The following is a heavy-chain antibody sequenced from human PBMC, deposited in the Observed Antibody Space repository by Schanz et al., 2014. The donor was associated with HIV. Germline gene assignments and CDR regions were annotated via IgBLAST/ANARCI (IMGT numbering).Heavy chain of an antibody. CDR2: INPNSGVT. CDR3: ARGDRDDFWSGAAI. Sequence: QAQLVQSGDEVKKPGASVKVSCKASGYTFTGYYMHWVRQAPGQGLEWMGWINPNSGVTYYAQKFQGRVTMTSDTSISTAYMELRSLRSDDTAVYYCARGDRDDFWSGAAIWGQGTLVTVSS. CDR1: GYTFTGYY. J-gene: IGHJ4*02. D-gene: IGHD3-3*01. V-gene: IGHV1-2*02.